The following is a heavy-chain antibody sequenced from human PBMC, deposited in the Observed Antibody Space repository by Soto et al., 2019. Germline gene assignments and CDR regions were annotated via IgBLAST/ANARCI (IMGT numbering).Heavy chain of an antibody. Sequence: GSRRLSFAAAGFSFSTYAMSWVRQAPGKGLEWVSAISGSGGSTYYADSVKGRFTISRDNSKKTLYLQMNSLRAEDTAVYYCANSIAAAGTRWFDPWGQGTLVTGSS. D-gene: IGHD6-13*01. CDR2: ISGSGGST. CDR1: GFSFSTYA. V-gene: IGHV3-23*01. CDR3: ANSIAAAGTRWFDP. J-gene: IGHJ5*02.